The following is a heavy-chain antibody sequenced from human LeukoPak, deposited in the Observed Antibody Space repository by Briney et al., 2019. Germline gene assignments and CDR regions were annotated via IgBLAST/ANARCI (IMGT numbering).Heavy chain of an antibody. CDR1: GFTFSSYA. D-gene: IGHD3-22*01. CDR2: ISGSGGST. CDR3: AKVVLGGSGYYTFDY. J-gene: IGHJ4*02. Sequence: GGSLRLSCAASGFTFSSYAMSWVRQAPGKGLEWVSAISGSGGSTYYADSVKGRFTISRDNSKNTLYLQMNSLRAEDTAVYYCAKVVLGGSGYYTFDYWGQGTLVTVSS. V-gene: IGHV3-23*01.